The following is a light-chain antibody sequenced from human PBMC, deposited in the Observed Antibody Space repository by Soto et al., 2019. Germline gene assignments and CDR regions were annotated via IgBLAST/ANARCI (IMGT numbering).Light chain of an antibody. CDR3: QQYETYSGT. J-gene: IGKJ3*01. CDR1: QTINTW. CDR2: RAS. Sequence: DIQMTQSPSTLSASMGDRVTITCRASQTINTWLAWYQQKPGKAPKLLIYRASNLVSGVPSRFSGSGSGTEFTLTISSLQPDDFSIYYCQQYETYSGTFGPGTKVDI. V-gene: IGKV1-5*03.